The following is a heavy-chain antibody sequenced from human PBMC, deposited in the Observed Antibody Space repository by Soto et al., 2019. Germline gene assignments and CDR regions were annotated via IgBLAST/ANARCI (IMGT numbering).Heavy chain of an antibody. CDR3: ARDGMTTGDT. D-gene: IGHD2-21*02. V-gene: IGHV4-4*07. Sequence: NPSETLSLTCIFSCVSVISYTWSWVRQPANKGLEWIGRVFSSVSATYNPSLKSRVSISVDTPENRISLKLDSVTAADAGVYFCARDGMTTGDTWGPGTLVTVSS. CDR2: VFSSVSA. CDR1: CVSVISYT. J-gene: IGHJ4*02.